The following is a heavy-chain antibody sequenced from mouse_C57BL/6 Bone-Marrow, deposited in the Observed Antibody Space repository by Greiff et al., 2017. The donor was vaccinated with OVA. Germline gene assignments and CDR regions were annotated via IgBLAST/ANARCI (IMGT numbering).Heavy chain of an antibody. D-gene: IGHD3-1*01. V-gene: IGHV1-53*01. J-gene: IGHJ3*01. Sequence: VQLQQPGTELVKPGASVKLSCKASGYTFTSYWMHWVKQRPGQGLEWIGNINPSNGGTNYNEKFKGKATLTVEKSSSTAYMQLSSQTSEDAAVYCCASLGYPAYWGQGTLVTVSA. CDR1: GYTFTSYW. CDR3: ASLGYPAY. CDR2: INPSNGGT.